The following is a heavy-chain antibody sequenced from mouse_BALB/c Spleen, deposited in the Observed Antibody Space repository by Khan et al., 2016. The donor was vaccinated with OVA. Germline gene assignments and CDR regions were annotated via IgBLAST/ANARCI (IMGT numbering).Heavy chain of an antibody. CDR1: GYTFTSYT. CDR3: SRDGAYYRNDGWFAY. Sequence: VELVESGAELARPGASVKMSCKASGYTFTSYTIHWIKQRPGPGLEWIGYINPSSGYTNYNQKFKDKATLTADKSSTTAYMQLSSLTSDDSAVYYWSRDGAYYRNDGWFAYWGQGTLVTVSA. D-gene: IGHD2-14*01. CDR2: INPSSGYT. J-gene: IGHJ3*01. V-gene: IGHV1-4*01.